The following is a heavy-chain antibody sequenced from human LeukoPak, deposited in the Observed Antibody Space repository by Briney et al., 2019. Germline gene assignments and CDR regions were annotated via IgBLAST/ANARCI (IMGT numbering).Heavy chain of an antibody. Sequence: ASVKVSCKASGYTFTSYDINWVRQATGQGLEWMGWMNPNSGNTGYAQKFQGRVTMTRNTSISTAYMELSSLRSEDTAVYYCARDRLGDYDNSGYYDKWGQGTLVTVSS. CDR1: GYTFTSYD. CDR3: ARDRLGDYDNSGYYDK. CDR2: MNPNSGNT. V-gene: IGHV1-8*01. D-gene: IGHD3-22*01. J-gene: IGHJ4*02.